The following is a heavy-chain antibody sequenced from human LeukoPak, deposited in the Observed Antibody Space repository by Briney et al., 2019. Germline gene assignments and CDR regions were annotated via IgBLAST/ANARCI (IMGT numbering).Heavy chain of an antibody. CDR3: ARVDTGGKYFDF. V-gene: IGHV6-1*01. J-gene: IGHJ4*02. CDR2: TYYRSKWYT. D-gene: IGHD2-8*02. Sequence: SQTLSLTCAISGDSASSNSATWSWIRQSPSRGLEWLGRTYYRSKWYTDYAVSVKSRITINPDTSKNQFSLQLNSVTPEDTAVYYCARVDTGGKYFDFWGQGTLVTVSS. CDR1: GDSASSNSAT.